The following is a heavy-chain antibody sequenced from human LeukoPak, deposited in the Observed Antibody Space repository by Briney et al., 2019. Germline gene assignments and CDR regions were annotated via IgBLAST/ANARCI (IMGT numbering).Heavy chain of an antibody. D-gene: IGHD6-19*01. Sequence: PSETLSLTCTVSGGSISSYYWSWIRQPPGKGLEWIGYIYYSGSTNYNPSLKSRVTISVDTSKNQFSLKLSSVTAADTAVYYCARVRGEQWLVQGRVGIGSNFDSWGQGTLVTVSS. CDR2: IYYSGST. V-gene: IGHV4-59*01. J-gene: IGHJ4*02. CDR1: GGSISSYY. CDR3: ARVRGEQWLVQGRVGIGSNFDS.